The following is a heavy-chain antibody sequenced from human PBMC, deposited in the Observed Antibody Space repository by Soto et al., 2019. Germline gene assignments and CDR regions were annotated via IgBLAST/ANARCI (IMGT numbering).Heavy chain of an antibody. CDR1: GFSFSADGVG. V-gene: IGHV2-5*02. Sequence: QITLKESCPTLVKPTQTLTLTCIFSGFSFSADGVGVGWIRQPPGKAMEWLALIYWDDDPRYRPSLKSRLTINKDSSKTQVVLTMTNMDPLDTATYYCAHAFGGTSWPNDAFDVWGQGTVVTVSS. CDR2: IYWDDDP. CDR3: AHAFGGTSWPNDAFDV. J-gene: IGHJ3*01. D-gene: IGHD3-16*01.